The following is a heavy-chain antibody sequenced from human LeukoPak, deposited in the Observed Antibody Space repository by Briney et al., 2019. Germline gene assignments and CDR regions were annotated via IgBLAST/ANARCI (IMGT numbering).Heavy chain of an antibody. V-gene: IGHV4-59*12. Sequence: SETLSLTCTVSGGSISTYFWSWIRQPPGKGLEWIGYIYYTGSTNYNPSLKSRVTMSVDTSKNQFSLKLSSVTAADTAVYYCARDYCGGDCYLPHYCYYYMDVWGKGTTVTISS. CDR2: IYYTGST. D-gene: IGHD2-21*02. CDR3: ARDYCGGDCYLPHYCYYYMDV. J-gene: IGHJ6*03. CDR1: GGSISTYF.